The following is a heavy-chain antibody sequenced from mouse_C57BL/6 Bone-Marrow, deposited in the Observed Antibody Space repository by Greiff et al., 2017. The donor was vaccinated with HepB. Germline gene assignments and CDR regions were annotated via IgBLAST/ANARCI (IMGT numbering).Heavy chain of an antibody. V-gene: IGHV7-1*01. D-gene: IGHD4-1*01. J-gene: IGHJ4*01. Sequence: EVNVVESGGGLVQSGRSLRLSCATSGFTFSDFYMEWVRQAPGKGLEWIAASRNKANDYTTEYSASVKGRFIVSRDTSQSILYLQMNALRAEDTAIYYCARDVWDDYAMDYWGQGTSVTVSS. CDR2: SRNKANDYTT. CDR3: ARDVWDDYAMDY. CDR1: GFTFSDFY.